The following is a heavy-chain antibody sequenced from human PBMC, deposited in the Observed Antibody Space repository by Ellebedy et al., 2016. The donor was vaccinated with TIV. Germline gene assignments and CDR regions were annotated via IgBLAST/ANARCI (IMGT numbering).Heavy chain of an antibody. D-gene: IGHD5-24*01. Sequence: GESLKISCVASGFTFSNYAMTWVRQAPGKGLEWVSAIRGRGGSTYYADSVKGRFNVSRDNSKTTLFLQMTSLSAEDTAVYYCARGPETRDGYKGIDYWGQGTQVTVSS. CDR1: GFTFSNYA. CDR2: IRGRGGST. CDR3: ARGPETRDGYKGIDY. V-gene: IGHV3-23*01. J-gene: IGHJ4*02.